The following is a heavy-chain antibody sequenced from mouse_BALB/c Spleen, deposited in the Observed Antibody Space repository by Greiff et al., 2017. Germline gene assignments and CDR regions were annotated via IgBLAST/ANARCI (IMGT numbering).Heavy chain of an antibody. D-gene: IGHD1-2*01. CDR3: ARDGSYGYPFDY. CDR2: ISDGGSYT. J-gene: IGHJ2*01. CDR1: GFTFSDYY. V-gene: IGHV5-4*02. Sequence: EVKVVESGGGLVKPGGSLKLSCAASGFTFSDYYMYWVRQTPEKRLEWVATISDGGSYTYYPDSVKGRFTISRDNAKNNLYLQMSSLKSEDTAMYYGARDGSYGYPFDYWGQGTTLTVSS.